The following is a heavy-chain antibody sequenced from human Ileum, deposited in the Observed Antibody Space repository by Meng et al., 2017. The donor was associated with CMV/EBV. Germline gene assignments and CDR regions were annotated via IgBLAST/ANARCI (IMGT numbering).Heavy chain of an antibody. V-gene: IGHV3-7*01. CDR1: GFTFSRYW. D-gene: IGHD5-18*01. CDR3: ARIGYTSSSLDY. CDR2: INQDGTKI. Sequence: GESLKISCAASGFTFSRYWMTWVRQAPGKGLEWVVNINQDGTKIYYVDSVKGRFTVSRDNARNSVYLQLNSLTVEDTAVYYCARIGYTSSSLDYWGRGALVTVSS. J-gene: IGHJ4*02.